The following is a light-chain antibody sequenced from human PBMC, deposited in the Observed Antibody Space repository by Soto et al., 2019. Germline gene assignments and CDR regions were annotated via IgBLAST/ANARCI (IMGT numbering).Light chain of an antibody. Sequence: EIVLTQSPGTLSLSPGERATLSCRASQSVTSSYLAWYQQNPGQAPRLLIYGASSRATGIPDRFSGRESGTDFTLTISRLEPEDVAVYYCQQYGSAPLWTFGQGTKVDIK. CDR2: GAS. J-gene: IGKJ1*01. V-gene: IGKV3-20*01. CDR3: QQYGSAPLWT. CDR1: QSVTSSY.